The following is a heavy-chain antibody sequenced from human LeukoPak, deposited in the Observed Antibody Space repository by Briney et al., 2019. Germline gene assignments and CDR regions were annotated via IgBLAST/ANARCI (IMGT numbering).Heavy chain of an antibody. J-gene: IGHJ1*01. CDR3: ARDRSRYFQH. CDR1: GFTFSRYG. D-gene: IGHD3-16*02. Sequence: GGSLRLSCAASGFTFSRYGMHWVRQAPGKGLQWVAVISYDGSDKYYADSVTGRFTISRDNSKNTLYLQMNSLRPEDTAVYYCARDRSRYFQHWGQGTLVTVSS. CDR2: ISYDGSDK. V-gene: IGHV3-30*03.